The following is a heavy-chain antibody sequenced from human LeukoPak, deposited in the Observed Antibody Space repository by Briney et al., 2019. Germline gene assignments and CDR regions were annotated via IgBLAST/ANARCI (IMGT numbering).Heavy chain of an antibody. CDR2: IYYSGST. V-gene: IGHV4-30-4*08. J-gene: IGHJ3*02. CDR3: ASSQFGYSNYEGHDAFDI. CDR1: GGSISSGDYY. Sequence: SQTLSPTCTVSGGSISSGDYYWSWIRQPPGKGLEWIGYIYYSGSTYYNPSLKSRVTISVDTSKNQFSLKLSSVTAADTAVYYCASSQFGYSNYEGHDAFDIWGQGTMVTVSS. D-gene: IGHD4-11*01.